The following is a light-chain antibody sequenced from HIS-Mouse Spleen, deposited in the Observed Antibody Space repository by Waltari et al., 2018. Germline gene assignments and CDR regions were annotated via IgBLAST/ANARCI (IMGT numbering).Light chain of an antibody. V-gene: IGKV3-20*01. CDR3: QQYGSSPRT. CDR1: QSVSSSY. CDR2: GAS. Sequence: EIVLTQSPGTLSLPTGERATLPCRARQSVSSSYLAWYQQKPGQAPRLLIYGASSRATGIPDRFSGSGSGTDFTLTISRLEPEDFAVYYCQQYGSSPRTFGQGTKLEIK. J-gene: IGKJ2*01.